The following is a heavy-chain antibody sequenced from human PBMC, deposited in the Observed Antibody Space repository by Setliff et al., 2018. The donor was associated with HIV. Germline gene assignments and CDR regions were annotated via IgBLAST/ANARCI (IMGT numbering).Heavy chain of an antibody. CDR3: ARDLKQLAPYYYHYYGMDV. CDR2: IYHSGST. J-gene: IGHJ6*02. Sequence: LSLTCTVSGGSISSSNWWSWVRQPPGKGLEWIGEIYHSGSTNYNPSLKSRVTISVDKSKNQFSLKLSSVTAADTAVYYCARDLKQLAPYYYHYYGMDVWGQGTTVTVSS. V-gene: IGHV4-4*02. CDR1: GGSISSSNW. D-gene: IGHD6-13*01.